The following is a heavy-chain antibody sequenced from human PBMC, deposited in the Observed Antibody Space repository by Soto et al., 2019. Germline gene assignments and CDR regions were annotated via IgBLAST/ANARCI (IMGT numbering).Heavy chain of an antibody. CDR3: ARSYYDSTGFAVDP. CDR2: MYFGGSF. CDR1: GSSVSTGY. V-gene: IGHV4-59*02. Sequence: PSETLSLTCPVSGSSVSTGYWSLVRQPPGKGPEWIGFMYFGGSFNYNPSLTSRVTISVETSKNQFSMTLTSVTAADTAVYYCARSYYDSTGFAVDPWGQGTLVTVSS. J-gene: IGHJ5*02. D-gene: IGHD3-22*01.